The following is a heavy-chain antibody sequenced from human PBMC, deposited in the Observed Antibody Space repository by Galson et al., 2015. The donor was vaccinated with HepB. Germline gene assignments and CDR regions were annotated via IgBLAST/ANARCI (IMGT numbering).Heavy chain of an antibody. D-gene: IGHD6-6*01. CDR1: GFTFSSYS. CDR2: ISSSSAYI. CDR3: AKDRTPYSSFGYFDY. V-gene: IGHV3-21*01. J-gene: IGHJ4*02. Sequence: SLRLSCAASGFTFSSYSMNWVRQAPGKGLEWVSSISSSSAYIYYADSVKGRFTISRDNAKNSLYPQMSSLRAEDTAVYYCAKDRTPYSSFGYFDYWGQGTLVTVSS.